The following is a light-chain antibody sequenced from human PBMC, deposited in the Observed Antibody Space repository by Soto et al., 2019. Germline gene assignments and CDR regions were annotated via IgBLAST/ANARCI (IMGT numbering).Light chain of an antibody. CDR1: QDIKNY. CDR3: QQYDNLPRT. V-gene: IGKV1-33*01. J-gene: IGKJ4*01. Sequence: DTQMTQSPSSLSASVGDRVTITCQASQDIKNYLNWYLQKPRKAPKLLIYDASNFETGVPSRFSGSGSGTDFTFTISSLQPEDIATYYCQQYDNLPRTFGGGTKVDIK. CDR2: DAS.